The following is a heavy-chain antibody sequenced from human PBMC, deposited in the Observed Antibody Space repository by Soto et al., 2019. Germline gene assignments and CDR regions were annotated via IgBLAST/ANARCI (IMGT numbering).Heavy chain of an antibody. CDR3: SRVQLLVPDY. J-gene: IGHJ4*02. Sequence: QVQLQQWGAGLLKPSEPLSLTCDVYGGSFSGYYWSWIGQPPGKGLEWIGEINHSGSTNYNQSLKRRVTISVDPSNNHFSLKLSSVPAADTAVYYCSRVQLLVPDYWGQATLVTAYS. CDR2: INHSGST. V-gene: IGHV4-34*01. CDR1: GGSFSGYY. D-gene: IGHD6-19*01.